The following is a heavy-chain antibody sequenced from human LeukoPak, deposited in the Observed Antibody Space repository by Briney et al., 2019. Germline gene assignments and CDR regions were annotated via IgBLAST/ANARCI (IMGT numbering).Heavy chain of an antibody. CDR1: GFTFSRSS. J-gene: IGHJ6*03. CDR2: ISSGSSYI. CDR3: AKSFGELWPDHYNYYYMDV. D-gene: IGHD3-16*01. Sequence: PGGSLRLSCAASGFTFSRSSMNWVRQAPGKGLEWVSSISSGSSYIYYANSVKGRFTISRDNSKNTLYLQMSSLRAEDTAVYYCAKSFGELWPDHYNYYYMDVWGKGTTVTIS. V-gene: IGHV3-21*04.